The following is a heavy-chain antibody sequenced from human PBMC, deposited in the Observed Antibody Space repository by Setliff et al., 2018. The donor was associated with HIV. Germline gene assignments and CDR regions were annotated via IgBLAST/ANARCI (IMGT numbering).Heavy chain of an antibody. CDR2: ISGDGGRT. Sequence: GSLRLSCAASGFTFSSYAMSWVRQAPGKGLEWVSAISGDGGRTYVAGPVKGRLSTSRDNSKNTMYLQMNSLRVEDTAVYYCAKFPVFKWFGERQGWFDLWGQGTLVTVLL. D-gene: IGHD3-10*01. CDR1: GFTFSSYA. CDR3: AKFPVFKWFGERQGWFDL. V-gene: IGHV3-23*01. J-gene: IGHJ5*02.